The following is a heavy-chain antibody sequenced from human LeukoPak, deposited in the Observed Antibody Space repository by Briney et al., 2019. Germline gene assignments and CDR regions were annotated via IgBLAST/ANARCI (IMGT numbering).Heavy chain of an antibody. CDR1: GYTFTSYG. V-gene: IGHV1-18*01. D-gene: IGHD2-8*01. CDR3: AGSLGYCTSNVCYLKY. J-gene: IGHJ4*02. CDR2: ISAYNGNT. Sequence: ASVKVSCKAPGYTFTSYGISWVRQAPGQGLEWMGWISAYNGNTNYAQKLQGRVTMTTDTSTSTAYMELRSLRSDDTAVYYCAGSLGYCTSNVCYLKYWGQGTLVTVSS.